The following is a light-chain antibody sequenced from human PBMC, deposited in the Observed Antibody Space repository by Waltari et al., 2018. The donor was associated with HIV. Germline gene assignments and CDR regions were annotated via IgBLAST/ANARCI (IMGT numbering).Light chain of an antibody. CDR3: AAWDDSLNGVV. CDR2: SNN. CDR1: SSHIGSNT. V-gene: IGLV1-44*01. J-gene: IGLJ3*02. Sequence: QSVLTQPPSASGTPGQRVTMSCSGSSSHIGSNTVNWYQQLPRTAPKLLIYSNNQRPSGVPDRFSGSKSGTSASLAISGLQSEDEADYYCAAWDDSLNGVVFAGGTKLTVL.